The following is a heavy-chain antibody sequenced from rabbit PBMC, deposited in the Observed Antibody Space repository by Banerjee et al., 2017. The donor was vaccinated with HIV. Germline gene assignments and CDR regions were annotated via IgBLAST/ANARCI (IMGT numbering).Heavy chain of an antibody. J-gene: IGHJ4*01. CDR3: ARYLAGVIGWNFNL. D-gene: IGHD4-1*01. CDR2: INTSSGSS. Sequence: QEQLEESGGDLVKPEGSLTLTCTASGFSFSNKYVMCWVRRAPVKWLACIACINTSSGSSVYSTWAKFRFSISRTSSTTVALPMPSLTAADTASCFCARYLAGVIGWNFNLWGPGTLVTVS. CDR1: GFSFSNKYV. V-gene: IGHV1S45*01.